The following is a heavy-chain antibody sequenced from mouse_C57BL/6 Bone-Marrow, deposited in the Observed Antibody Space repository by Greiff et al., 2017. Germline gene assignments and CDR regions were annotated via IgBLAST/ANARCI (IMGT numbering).Heavy chain of an antibody. Sequence: QVQLQQPGAELVMPGASVKLSCKASGYTFTSYWMHWVKQRPGQGLEWIGVIDPSDSYTNYNQKFTGKSTLTVDKSSSTAYMQLSSLTSENSAIYYCARKGGYGYDGTRYFAYWGQGTLVTVTA. CDR2: IDPSDSYT. V-gene: IGHV1-69*01. CDR3: ARKGGYGYDGTRYFAY. D-gene: IGHD2-2*01. CDR1: GYTFTSYW. J-gene: IGHJ3*01.